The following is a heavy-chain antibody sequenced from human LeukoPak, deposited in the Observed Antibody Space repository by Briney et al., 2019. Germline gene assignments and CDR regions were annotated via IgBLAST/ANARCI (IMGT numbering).Heavy chain of an antibody. D-gene: IGHD3-9*01. V-gene: IGHV4-34*01. CDR1: GGSFSGYY. J-gene: IGHJ4*02. CDR2: INHSGST. CDR3: ARVGVRYFDWLLPFDY. Sequence: SETLSLTCAVYGGSFSGYYWSWIRQPPGKGLEWIGEINHSGSTNYNPSLKSRVTISVDTSKNQFSLKLSSVTAADTAVYYCARVGVRYFDWLLPFDYWGQGTLVTVSS.